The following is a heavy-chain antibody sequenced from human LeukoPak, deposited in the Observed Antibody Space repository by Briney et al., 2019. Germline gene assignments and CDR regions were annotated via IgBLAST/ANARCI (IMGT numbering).Heavy chain of an antibody. D-gene: IGHD4-11*01. V-gene: IGHV3-21*01. Sequence: GGSLRLSCAASGFTFSSYSMNWVRQAPGKGLEWDSSISSSSSYIYYADSVKGRFTISRDNAKNSLYLQMNSLRAEDTAVYYCAILPTEIVYFDYWGKATLVTVSS. CDR1: GFTFSSYS. CDR3: AILPTEIVYFDY. CDR2: ISSSSSYI. J-gene: IGHJ4*02.